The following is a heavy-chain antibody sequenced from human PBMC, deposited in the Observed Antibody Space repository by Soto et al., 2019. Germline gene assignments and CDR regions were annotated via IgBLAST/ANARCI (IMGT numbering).Heavy chain of an antibody. CDR1: GFTFSSYW. J-gene: IGHJ4*02. D-gene: IGHD6-19*01. CDR2: IKQDGSEK. Sequence: GGSLRLSCAASGFTFSSYWMSWVRQAPGKGLEWVANIKQDGSEKYYVDSVKGRFTISRDNAKNTLYLQMNSLRAEDTAVYYCAKVPGIAGAGTTCFDYWGRGSLVTVSS. CDR3: AKVPGIAGAGTTCFDY. V-gene: IGHV3-7*01.